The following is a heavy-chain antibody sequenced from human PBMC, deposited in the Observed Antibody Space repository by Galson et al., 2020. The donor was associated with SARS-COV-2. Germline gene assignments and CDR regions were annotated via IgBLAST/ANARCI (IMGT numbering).Heavy chain of an antibody. V-gene: IGHV3-30*18. CDR2: NSYEGSIK. D-gene: IGHD1-26*01. CDR1: GFSLRNYG. J-gene: IGHJ4*02. Sequence: GGSLRLSCVASGFSLRNYGMHWVRQAPGKGLEWVAFNSYEGSIKYYVESVKGRFTISRDNSKNTLFLQMDSLKPDDTAVYYCAKGATDFDCWGQGTLVTVSS. CDR3: AKGATDFDC.